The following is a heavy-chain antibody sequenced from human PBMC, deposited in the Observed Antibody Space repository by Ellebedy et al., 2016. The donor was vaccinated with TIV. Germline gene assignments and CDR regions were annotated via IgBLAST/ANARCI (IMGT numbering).Heavy chain of an antibody. J-gene: IGHJ4*02. Sequence: MPSETLSLTCGVYGGSFSGYYWSWIRQPPDKGLEWIGEINHSGSTNYNPSLKSRVTISVDTSKNQFSLKLSSVTAADMAVYYCARGKGGYYYGSGSFSSYFDYWGQGTLVTVSS. CDR2: INHSGST. V-gene: IGHV4-34*01. D-gene: IGHD3-10*01. CDR3: ARGKGGYYYGSGSFSSYFDY. CDR1: GGSFSGYY.